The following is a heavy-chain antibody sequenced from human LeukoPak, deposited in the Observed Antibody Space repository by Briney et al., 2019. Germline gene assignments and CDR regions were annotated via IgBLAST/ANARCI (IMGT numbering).Heavy chain of an antibody. V-gene: IGHV5-51*01. CDR3: ARTTTYSSGWYGAY. J-gene: IGHJ4*02. Sequence: GESLKISCKGSGYRYSDYRIGWVRQMPGKGLKWMGIIYGGDSETRYSPSLQGQVTISADKSINTAYLQWSSLKASDTAMYYCARTTTYSSGWYGAYWGQGTLVTVSS. D-gene: IGHD6-19*01. CDR2: IYGGDSET. CDR1: GYRYSDYR.